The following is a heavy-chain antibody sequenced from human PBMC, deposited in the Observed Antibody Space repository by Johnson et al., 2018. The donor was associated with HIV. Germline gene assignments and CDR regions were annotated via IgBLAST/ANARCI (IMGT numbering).Heavy chain of an antibody. CDR3: AKGGLWFGESSDAFDI. CDR1: GFTFSMYA. CDR2: ISSNGGST. D-gene: IGHD3-10*01. Sequence: QVQLVESGGGLVQPGGSLRLSCAASGFTFSMYAMHWVRQAPGKGLEYVSAISSNGGSTYYADSVKGRFTISRDNSKNTLYLQMNSLRAEDTAVYYCAKGGLWFGESSDAFDIWGQGTMVTVSS. V-gene: IGHV3-64*04. J-gene: IGHJ3*02.